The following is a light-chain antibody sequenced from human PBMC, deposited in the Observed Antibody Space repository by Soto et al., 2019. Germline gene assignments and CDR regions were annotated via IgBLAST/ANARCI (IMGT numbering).Light chain of an antibody. J-gene: IGKJ5*01. CDR2: DAS. CDR1: QSVSNY. Sequence: EIVMTQSPATLSLSPGEKATLSCRASQSVSNYLAWYQQKPGQAPRLLIYDASTRATGIPARFSGSGSGTDFTLTISSLEPEDFAVYYCQQRSNWITFGQGTRLEIK. V-gene: IGKV3-11*01. CDR3: QQRSNWIT.